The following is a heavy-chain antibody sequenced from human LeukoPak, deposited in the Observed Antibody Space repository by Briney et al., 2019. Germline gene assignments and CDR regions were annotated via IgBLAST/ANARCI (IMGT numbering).Heavy chain of an antibody. CDR3: AGEGFGELPANWFDP. J-gene: IGHJ5*02. CDR2: INPNSGGT. Sequence: ASVKVSCKASGYTFTGYYMHWVRQAPGQGLEWMGWINPNSGGTNYAQKFQGRVTMTRDTSISTAYMELSRLRSDDTAVYYCAGEGFGELPANWFDPWGQGTLVTVSS. CDR1: GYTFTGYY. V-gene: IGHV1-2*02. D-gene: IGHD3-10*01.